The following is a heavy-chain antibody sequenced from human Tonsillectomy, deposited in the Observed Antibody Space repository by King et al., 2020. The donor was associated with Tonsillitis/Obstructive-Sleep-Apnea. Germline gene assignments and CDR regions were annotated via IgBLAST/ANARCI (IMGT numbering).Heavy chain of an antibody. D-gene: IGHD2-15*01. CDR1: GGTFSSYA. V-gene: IGHV1-69*12. Sequence: QLVQSGAEVKKPGSSVKVSCKASGGTFSSYAISWVRQAPGQGLEWMGGIIPIFGTANYAQKFQGRVTITADESTRAAYMALSSLRSEDTAVYYCARVGVVATVCGPYYYMDVWGKGTTVTVSS. CDR3: ARVGVVATVCGPYYYMDV. J-gene: IGHJ6*03. CDR2: IIPIFGTA.